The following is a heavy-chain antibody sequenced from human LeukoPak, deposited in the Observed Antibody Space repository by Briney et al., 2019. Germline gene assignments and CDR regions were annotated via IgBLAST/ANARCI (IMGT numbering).Heavy chain of an antibody. Sequence: RPSETLSLTCTVSGGSISSYYWSWIRQPPGKGLEWIGYIYYSGSTNYNPSLRSRVTISVDTSKNQFSLKLSSVTAADTAVYYCARESGWLHPFDLWGRGTLVTVSS. CDR2: IYYSGST. J-gene: IGHJ2*01. D-gene: IGHD3-22*01. V-gene: IGHV4-59*01. CDR3: ARESGWLHPFDL. CDR1: GGSISSYY.